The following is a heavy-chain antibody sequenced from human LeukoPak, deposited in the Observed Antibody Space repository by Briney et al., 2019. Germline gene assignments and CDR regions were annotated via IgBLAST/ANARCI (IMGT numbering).Heavy chain of an antibody. V-gene: IGHV3-30*03. Sequence: PGGSLRLSCAASGFTFSSYGMHWVRQAPGKGLEWVAVISYDGSNKYYADSVKGRFTISRDNAKNSLYLQMNSLRAEDTAVYYCARSDSDIVVVPAAVDYWGQGTLVTVSS. CDR3: ARSDSDIVVVPAAVDY. CDR1: GFTFSSYG. D-gene: IGHD2-2*01. CDR2: ISYDGSNK. J-gene: IGHJ4*02.